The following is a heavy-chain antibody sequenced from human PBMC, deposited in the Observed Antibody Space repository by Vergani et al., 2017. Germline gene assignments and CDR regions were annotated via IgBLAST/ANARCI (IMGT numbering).Heavy chain of an antibody. CDR2: ISAYNGNT. V-gene: IGHV1-18*04. D-gene: IGHD5-18*01. Sequence: QVQLVQSGAEVKKPGASVKVSCKASGYTFTSYGISWVRQAPGQGLEWMGWISAYNGNTNYAQKPQGRVTRTTDTSTSTAYMELSSLRSNDTAVYCCARDPILGTAMVLDAFDIWGQGTMVTVSS. J-gene: IGHJ3*02. CDR1: GYTFTSYG. CDR3: ARDPILGTAMVLDAFDI.